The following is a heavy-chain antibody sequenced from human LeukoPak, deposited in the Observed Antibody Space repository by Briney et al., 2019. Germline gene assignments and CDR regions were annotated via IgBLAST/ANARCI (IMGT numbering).Heavy chain of an antibody. Sequence: GGSPRLSCAASGFAFSTYWMDWVRQAPGKGLEWVGNINQDGSVKHYVDSVRGRFTISRDNARNSVYLQMSALRVEDTAVYYCTRDFVFCGQGSLVTASS. V-gene: IGHV3-7*01. D-gene: IGHD3-3*01. CDR3: TRDFVF. CDR1: GFAFSTYW. J-gene: IGHJ4*02. CDR2: INQDGSVK.